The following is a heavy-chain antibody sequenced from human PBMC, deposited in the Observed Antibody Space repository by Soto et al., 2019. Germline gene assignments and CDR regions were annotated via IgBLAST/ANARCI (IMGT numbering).Heavy chain of an antibody. CDR3: ASGESAQYSGYDSEYYYSYMDV. J-gene: IGHJ6*03. CDR1: GYTFTSYA. CDR2: IIAGNGNT. Sequence: QVQLVQSGAAVKKPGASVKVSCKASGYTFTSYAMHWVRQAPGQRLEWIGWIIAGNGNTKYSQKFQGRVTITRDTSASIAYMELSSLRSEDTAVDYCASGESAQYSGYDSEYYYSYMDVWGQGTTVTVSS. D-gene: IGHD5-12*01. V-gene: IGHV1-3*01.